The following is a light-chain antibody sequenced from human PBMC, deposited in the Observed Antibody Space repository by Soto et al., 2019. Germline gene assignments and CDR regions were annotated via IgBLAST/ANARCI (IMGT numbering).Light chain of an antibody. V-gene: IGKV3-15*01. CDR3: QMFDDGPKT. J-gene: IGKJ1*01. CDR1: QSVSSY. Sequence: EKVMTQSPATLSVSPGERATLSCRASQSVSSYLAWYQQKPGQAPRLLIYDASTRATGVPARFSGSGSGTEFTVTISSLQSEDLAVYYCQMFDDGPKTFGQGTKVEIK. CDR2: DAS.